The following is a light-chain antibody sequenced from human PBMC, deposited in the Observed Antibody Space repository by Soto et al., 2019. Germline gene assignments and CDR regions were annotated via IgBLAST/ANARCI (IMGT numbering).Light chain of an antibody. Sequence: DIQMTQSPSSLSASVGDRVTMTCRASQSITTHVTWYQQKPGKAPKLLIYAASILKSGVPPRFSGSGSGTDFTLTISSLQPEDFATYYCQQSYSTPTPPTFGQGTKLEI. V-gene: IGKV1-39*01. CDR2: AAS. CDR3: QQSYSTPTPPT. J-gene: IGKJ2*01. CDR1: QSITTH.